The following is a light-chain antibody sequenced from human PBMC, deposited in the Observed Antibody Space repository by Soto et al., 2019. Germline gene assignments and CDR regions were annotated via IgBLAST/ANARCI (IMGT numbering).Light chain of an antibody. CDR1: QNVGRY. CDR3: QKQSNWPCT. J-gene: IGKJ3*01. CDR2: DTS. Sequence: EIVLTQSPATLSVSPGERATLSCRASQNVGRYLAWYQQKPGQAPRLLFYDTSNRATGIPARFSGSGSGTDFTLTSSHPEHEDVSFYYHQKQSNWPCTFGRGTKVEIK. V-gene: IGKV3-11*01.